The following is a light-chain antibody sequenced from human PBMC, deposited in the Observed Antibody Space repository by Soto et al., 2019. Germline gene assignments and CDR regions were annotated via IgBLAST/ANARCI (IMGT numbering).Light chain of an antibody. CDR1: QSVSSSY. Sequence: EIVLTQSPGTLSLSPGERATLSCRASQSVSSSYLAWYQHKPGQAPRLLIYGAFSRATGIPDRFSGSGSGTDFTLTISRLEPEDFAVYYCHQYGGSPPDTFGQGTRLEIK. V-gene: IGKV3-20*01. J-gene: IGKJ5*01. CDR2: GAF. CDR3: HQYGGSPPDT.